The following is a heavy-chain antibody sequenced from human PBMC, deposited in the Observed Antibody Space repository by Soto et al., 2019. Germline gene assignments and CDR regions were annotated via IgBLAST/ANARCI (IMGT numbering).Heavy chain of an antibody. CDR2: ISSSGSTI. V-gene: IGHV3-11*01. CDR3: ARAGYITMVRGASNLAFDI. J-gene: IGHJ3*02. D-gene: IGHD3-10*01. CDR1: GFTFSDYY. Sequence: PGGSLRLSCAASGFTFSDYYMSWIRQAPGKGLEWVSYISSSGSTIYYADSVKGRFTISRDNAKNSLYLQMNSLRAEDTAVYYCARAGYITMVRGASNLAFDIWGQGTMVTVSS.